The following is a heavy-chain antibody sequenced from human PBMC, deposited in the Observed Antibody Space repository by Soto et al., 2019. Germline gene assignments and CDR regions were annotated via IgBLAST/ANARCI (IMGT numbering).Heavy chain of an antibody. J-gene: IGHJ4*02. CDR2: ISSSSSYI. Sequence: GGSLRLSCAASGFTFSSYSMNWVRQAPGKGLEWVSSISSSSSYIYYADSVKGRFTISRDNAKNSLYLQMNSLRAEDTAVYYCARDHSSSWIFDYWGQGTLVTVSS. V-gene: IGHV3-21*01. CDR3: ARDHSSSWIFDY. CDR1: GFTFSSYS. D-gene: IGHD6-13*01.